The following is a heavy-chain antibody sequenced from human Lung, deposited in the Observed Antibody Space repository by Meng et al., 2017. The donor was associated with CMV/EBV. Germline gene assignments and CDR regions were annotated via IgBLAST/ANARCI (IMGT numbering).Heavy chain of an antibody. CDR1: GYTFTGYY. V-gene: IGHV1-2*02. CDR2: IYPNTGGA. CDR3: ARVIAVAGTAPFDY. D-gene: IGHD6-19*01. Sequence: ASXXVSXKASGYTFTGYYIHWVRQAPGQGLEWMGCIYPNTGGAEYAQKFQGRVTMTRDTSISTAYMELSSLRSDDTAVYYCARVIAVAGTAPFDYWGQGTLVTVSS. J-gene: IGHJ4*02.